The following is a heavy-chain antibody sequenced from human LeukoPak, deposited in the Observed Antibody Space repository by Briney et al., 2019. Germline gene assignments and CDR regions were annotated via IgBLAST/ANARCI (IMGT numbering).Heavy chain of an antibody. CDR2: ISYDGSNK. J-gene: IGHJ4*02. V-gene: IGHV3-30*04. CDR3: AKVEPPVGLRGYFDY. CDR1: GFTFSSYA. Sequence: GGSLRLSCAASGFTFSSYAMHWVRQAPGKGLEWVAVISYDGSNKYYADSVKGRFTISRDNSKNTLYLQMNSLRPEDTALYYCAKVEPPVGLRGYFDYWGQGTLVTVSS. D-gene: IGHD1-26*01.